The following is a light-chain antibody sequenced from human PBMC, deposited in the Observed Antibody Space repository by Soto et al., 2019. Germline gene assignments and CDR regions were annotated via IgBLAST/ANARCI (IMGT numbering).Light chain of an antibody. Sequence: EIVMTKSPATLSVSQGERATLSCRASQSVSSNLAWYQQKPGQAPRLLIYGASTRATGIPARFSGSGSGTEFTLTISSLQPEDYAVYYCQQYNDWPLTFGGGTKVDI. V-gene: IGKV3-15*01. CDR1: QSVSSN. CDR3: QQYNDWPLT. CDR2: GAS. J-gene: IGKJ4*01.